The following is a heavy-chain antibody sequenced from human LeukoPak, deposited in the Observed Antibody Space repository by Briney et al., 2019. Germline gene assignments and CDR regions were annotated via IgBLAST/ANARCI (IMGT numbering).Heavy chain of an antibody. V-gene: IGHV1-69*13. CDR1: GGTFSGYA. CDR2: IIPIFGTP. J-gene: IGHJ6*03. Sequence: ASVKVSCKASGGTFSGYALSWVRQAPGQGLEWMGGIIPIFGTPNYAQKFQGRVTITADESTSTVYMELSSLRSEDTAVYYCASSNGPVGATDQDSYYYYYYMDVWGKGTTVTVSS. D-gene: IGHD1-26*01. CDR3: ASSNGPVGATDQDSYYYYYYMDV.